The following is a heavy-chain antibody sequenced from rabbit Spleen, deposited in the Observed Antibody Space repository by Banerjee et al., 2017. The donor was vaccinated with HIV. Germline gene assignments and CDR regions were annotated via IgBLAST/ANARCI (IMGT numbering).Heavy chain of an antibody. CDR3: ARDTGSSFSSYGMDL. V-gene: IGHV1S40*01. CDR1: GFSFSSSDY. CDR2: IAGSSSGFT. J-gene: IGHJ6*01. Sequence: QSLEESGGDLVKPGASLTLSCKASGFSFSSSDYICWVRQAPGKGLEWISYIAGSSSGFTYSATWAKGRFTISKTSTTVTLQMTSLTVADTATYFCARDTGSSFSSYGMDLWGPGTPVTVS. D-gene: IGHD8-1*01.